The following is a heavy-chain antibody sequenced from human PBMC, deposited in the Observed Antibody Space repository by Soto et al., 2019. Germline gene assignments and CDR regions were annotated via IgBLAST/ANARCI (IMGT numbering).Heavy chain of an antibody. V-gene: IGHV1-18*01. D-gene: IGHD1-1*01. J-gene: IGHJ4*02. CDR2: ISAHNGNT. CDR1: GYTFTSYG. CDR3: ARGRYGDH. Sequence: QVHLVQSGAEVKKPGASVKVSCKGSGYTFTSYGITWVRQAPGQGLEWMGWISAHNGNTNDARKHQGRVTVTRDTPTSPAHRELRSLRPEDTVVYYCARGRYGDHWGQGALVSVSS.